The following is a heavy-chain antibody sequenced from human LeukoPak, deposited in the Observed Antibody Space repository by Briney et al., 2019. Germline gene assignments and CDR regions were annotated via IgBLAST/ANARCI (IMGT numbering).Heavy chain of an antibody. D-gene: IGHD6-19*01. V-gene: IGHV4-39*01. J-gene: IGHJ4*02. CDR2: IYYSGST. Sequence: PSXXXSLTCTVSGGSISSSSYYWGWIRQPPGKGLEWIGSIYYSGSTYYNPSLKSRVTISVDTSKNQFSLKLSSVTAADTAVYYCSSSGWSSYWGQGTLVTVSS. CDR3: SSSGWSSY. CDR1: GGSISSSSYY.